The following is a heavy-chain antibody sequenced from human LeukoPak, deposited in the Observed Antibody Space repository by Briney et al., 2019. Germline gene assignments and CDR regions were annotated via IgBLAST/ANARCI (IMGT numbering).Heavy chain of an antibody. CDR2: IYHIVNT. CDR3: ARDSYGLGSNYFDP. Sequence: SQTLSLTCAVPGASVSSGGSSWAWIRQPPGKGLEWIGYIYHIVNTFYNPSLQSRVTISVDRAKNQVSLRLTSVTAADTAVYYCARDSYGLGSNYFDPWGQGTQVTVSS. CDR1: GASVSSGGSS. D-gene: IGHD3-10*01. V-gene: IGHV4-30-2*01. J-gene: IGHJ5*02.